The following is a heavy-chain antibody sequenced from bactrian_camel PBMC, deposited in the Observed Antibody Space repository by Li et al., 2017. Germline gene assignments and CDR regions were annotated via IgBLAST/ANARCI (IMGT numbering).Heavy chain of an antibody. Sequence: QVQLVESGGGSVQAGGSLRLSCAASGSDFNANYMVMAWFRQGPGKDREGVAAIYTAGGNAYSADSVNGRFTISRDNAKNIVYLQMNNLKPEDSGDYYCAAGGYGGKCLPKRRFWGQGTQVTVS. V-gene: IGHV3S54*01. J-gene: IGHJ4*01. CDR1: GSDFNANYMV. CDR3: AAGGYGGKCLPKRRF. D-gene: IGHD5*01. CDR2: IYTAGGNA.